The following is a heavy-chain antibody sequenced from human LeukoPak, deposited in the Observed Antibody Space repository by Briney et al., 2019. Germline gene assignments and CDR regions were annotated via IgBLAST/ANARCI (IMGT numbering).Heavy chain of an antibody. D-gene: IGHD6-13*01. Sequence: GGSLRLSCAASGFTFSSYSMNRVRQAPGKGLEWVSSISSSSSYIYYADSVKGRFTISRDNAKNSLYLQMNSLRAEDTAVYYCARDEYSGSWYGYWGQGTLVTVSS. CDR2: ISSSSSYI. CDR1: GFTFSSYS. V-gene: IGHV3-21*01. CDR3: ARDEYSGSWYGY. J-gene: IGHJ4*02.